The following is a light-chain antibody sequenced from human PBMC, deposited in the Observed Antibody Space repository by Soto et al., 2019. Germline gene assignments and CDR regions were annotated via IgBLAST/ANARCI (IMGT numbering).Light chain of an antibody. CDR2: DAS. V-gene: IGKV3-15*01. J-gene: IGKJ4*01. CDR3: QQCRNWPLT. CDR1: QNVYNN. Sequence: EIVMTQSPATLSVSPGEGATLSCKASQNVYNNLAWYQQRPGQPPRLLSYDASTMATGISDRFSGSGYGTEFTLTISSLQSEDFPVYFCQQCRNWPLTFGGGTKVEIK.